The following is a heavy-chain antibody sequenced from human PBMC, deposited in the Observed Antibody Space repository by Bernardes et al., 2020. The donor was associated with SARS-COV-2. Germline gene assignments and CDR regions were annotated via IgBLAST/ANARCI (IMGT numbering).Heavy chain of an antibody. V-gene: IGHV1-18*01. CDR2: ISAYDGNT. D-gene: IGHD3-10*01. CDR1: GYTFTSYG. J-gene: IGHJ5*02. CDR3: TRDDSMVRGIIRNWFVP. Sequence: ASVKVSCKASGYTFTSYGISWVRQAPGQGLEWMGWISAYDGNTDYAQKLQGRVTMTTDTSTSTAYMELRSLRSDDTAVYYCTRDDSMVRGIIRNWFVPWGQGTLVTVSS.